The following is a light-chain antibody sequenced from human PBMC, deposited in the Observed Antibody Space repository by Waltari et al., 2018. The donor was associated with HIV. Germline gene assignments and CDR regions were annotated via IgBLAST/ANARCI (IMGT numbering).Light chain of an antibody. CDR3: QVWDSSNEHVV. CDR2: YNS. V-gene: IGLV3-21*04. J-gene: IGLJ3*02. Sequence: SYVLTQPPSVSVAPGAAATISCGAWNIGGKSVHWYKQQPGQAPVLVTRYNSDRPSGIPDRISGSNSGHTATLTITSVEAGDDATYYCQVWDSSNEHVVFGGGTELTVL. CDR1: NIGGKS.